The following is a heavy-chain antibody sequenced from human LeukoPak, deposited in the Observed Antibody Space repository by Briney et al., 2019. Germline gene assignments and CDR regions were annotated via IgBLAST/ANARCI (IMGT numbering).Heavy chain of an antibody. CDR3: ARWHIAAAGADY. CDR2: ISSSGTTI. V-gene: IGHV3-48*03. CDR1: GFTFGSYE. Sequence: PGGSLRLSCEASGFTFGSYEMNWVRQAPGKGLEWVAYISSSGTTIYYADSVQGRFTISRDNAKNSLYLQMNSLRAEDTALYYCARWHIAAAGADYWGQGTLVTVSS. D-gene: IGHD6-13*01. J-gene: IGHJ4*02.